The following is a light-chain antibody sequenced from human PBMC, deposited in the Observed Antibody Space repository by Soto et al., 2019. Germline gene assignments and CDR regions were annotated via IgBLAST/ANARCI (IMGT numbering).Light chain of an antibody. CDR2: DVS. CDR1: SSDVGGYNY. V-gene: IGLV2-11*01. J-gene: IGLJ2*01. Sequence: QSALTQPRSVSGSPGQSVTISCTGTSSDVGGYNYVSWYQQHPGKAPNLMIYDVSKRPSGVPDRFSGSKSGNTVSLTISGLQAEDEADYYCCSYAGSVLFGGGTKLTVL. CDR3: CSYAGSVL.